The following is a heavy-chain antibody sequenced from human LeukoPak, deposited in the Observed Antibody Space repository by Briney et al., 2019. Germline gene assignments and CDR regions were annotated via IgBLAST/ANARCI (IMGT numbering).Heavy chain of an antibody. D-gene: IGHD2-8*01. V-gene: IGHV1-69*02. CDR1: GGTSSSYT. CDR2: IIPIDGVE. Sequence: SVKVSCKASGGTSSSYTISWVRQAPGQGLEWLGRIIPIDGVENYAQKFQGRVTITADKLTSTAYMELSSLRSEDTAVYYCARALDCTNGVCFGDDAFDIWGQGTMVTVSS. CDR3: ARALDCTNGVCFGDDAFDI. J-gene: IGHJ3*02.